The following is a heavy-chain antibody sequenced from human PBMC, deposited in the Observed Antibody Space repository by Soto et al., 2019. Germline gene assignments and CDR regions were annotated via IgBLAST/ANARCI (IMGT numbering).Heavy chain of an antibody. J-gene: IGHJ4*02. CDR2: ISYDGSNK. Sequence: GGSLRLSCAASGFTFSSYGMHWVRQAPGKGLEWVAVISYDGSNKYHADSVKGRFTISRDNSKNTLYLQMNSLRAEDTAVYYCAKDPSIYYGLGNYYFDYWGQGTLVTVSS. CDR3: AKDPSIYYGLGNYYFDY. CDR1: GFTFSSYG. V-gene: IGHV3-30*18. D-gene: IGHD3-10*01.